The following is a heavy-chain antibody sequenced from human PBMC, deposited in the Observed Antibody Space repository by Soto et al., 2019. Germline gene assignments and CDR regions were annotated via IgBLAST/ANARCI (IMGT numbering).Heavy chain of an antibody. D-gene: IGHD2-2*01. CDR3: ARAKSDRIVVVPAASRYYYYYIDV. J-gene: IGHJ6*03. CDR1: GFTFSDYY. Sequence: GGSLRLSCAASGFTFSDYYMSWIRQAPGKGLEWVSYISSSGSTIYYADSVKGRFTISRDNAKNSLYLQMNSLRAEDTAVYYCARAKSDRIVVVPAASRYYYYYIDVWGKGTTVTVSS. CDR2: ISSSGSTI. V-gene: IGHV3-11*01.